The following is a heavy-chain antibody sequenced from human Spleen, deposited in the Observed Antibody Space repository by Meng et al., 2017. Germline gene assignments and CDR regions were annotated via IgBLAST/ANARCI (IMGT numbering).Heavy chain of an antibody. CDR3: EKDGVYGGNSAGRSGFDY. CDR1: GFTFSSYE. D-gene: IGHD4-23*01. CDR2: ISSSGSTI. J-gene: IGHJ4*02. V-gene: IGHV3-48*03. Sequence: GGSLRLSCAASGFTFSSYEMNWVRQAPGKGLEWVSYISSSGSTIYYADSVKGRFTISRDNAKNSLYLQMSSLRTEDMALYYCEKDGVYGGNSAGRSGFDYWGQGTLVTVSS.